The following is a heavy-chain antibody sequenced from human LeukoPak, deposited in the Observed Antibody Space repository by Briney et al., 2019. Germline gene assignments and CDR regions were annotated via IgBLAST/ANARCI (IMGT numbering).Heavy chain of an antibody. Sequence: ASVKVSCKASGGTFISYAISWVRQAPGQGLEWMGGIIPIFGTANYAQKFQGRVTITADESTSTAYMELSSLRSEDTAVYYCARGGSGSYYSAIFDYWGQGTLVTVSS. CDR3: ARGGSGSYYSAIFDY. CDR2: IIPIFGTA. J-gene: IGHJ4*02. D-gene: IGHD1-26*01. CDR1: GGTFISYA. V-gene: IGHV1-69*13.